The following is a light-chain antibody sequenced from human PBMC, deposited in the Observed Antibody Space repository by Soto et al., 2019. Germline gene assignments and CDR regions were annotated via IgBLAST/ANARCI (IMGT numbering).Light chain of an antibody. Sequence: EIVMTQSPANLSVSPGERATLSCRASQSVSSNLAWYQQKPGQGPRLLIYGASTRATSIPARFSGSGSGTEFTLTISSLQSEDFAVYYCQQYNKWPPYTFGQGTKLEI. V-gene: IGKV3-15*01. CDR2: GAS. CDR1: QSVSSN. CDR3: QQYNKWPPYT. J-gene: IGKJ2*01.